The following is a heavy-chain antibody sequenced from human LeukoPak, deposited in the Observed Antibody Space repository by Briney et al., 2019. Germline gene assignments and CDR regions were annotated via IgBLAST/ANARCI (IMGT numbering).Heavy chain of an antibody. CDR1: GYSFASYW. D-gene: IGHD5-18*01. Sequence: GESLKISCKGSGYSFASYWIGRVRQMPGKGLEWMAIIYPGDSETKYSPSFQGQVTISVDKSISTAYLQWSSLKASDTATYYCARHRGYNYGYSDYWGQGTLVTVSS. V-gene: IGHV5-51*01. CDR3: ARHRGYNYGYSDY. J-gene: IGHJ4*02. CDR2: IYPGDSET.